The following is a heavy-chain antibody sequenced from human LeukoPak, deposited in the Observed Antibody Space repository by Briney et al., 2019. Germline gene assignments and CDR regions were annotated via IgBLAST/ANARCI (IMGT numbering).Heavy chain of an antibody. CDR3: AKPPSSSSPYYYYYYMDV. V-gene: IGHV3-30*02. Sequence: GGSLRLSCAASGFTFSSYDMHWVRQAPGKGLEWVAFIRYDGSNKYYADSVKGRFTISRDNSKNTLYLQMNSLRAEDTAVYYCAKPPSSSSPYYYYYYMDVWGKGTTVTVSS. J-gene: IGHJ6*03. D-gene: IGHD6-6*01. CDR2: IRYDGSNK. CDR1: GFTFSSYD.